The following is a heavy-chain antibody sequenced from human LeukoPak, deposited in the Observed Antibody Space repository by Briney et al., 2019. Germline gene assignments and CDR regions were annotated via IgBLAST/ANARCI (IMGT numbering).Heavy chain of an antibody. J-gene: IGHJ4*02. CDR2: IYYSGST. CDR1: GGSISSYY. V-gene: IGHV4-59*04. Sequence: SETLSLTCTVSGGSISSYYWSWIRQPPGKGLEWIGYIYYSGSTYYNPSLKSRVTISVDTSKNQFSLKLSSVTAADTAVYYCARHLLTYYYDSSGHLDYFDYWGQGTLVTVSS. D-gene: IGHD3-22*01. CDR3: ARHLLTYYYDSSGHLDYFDY.